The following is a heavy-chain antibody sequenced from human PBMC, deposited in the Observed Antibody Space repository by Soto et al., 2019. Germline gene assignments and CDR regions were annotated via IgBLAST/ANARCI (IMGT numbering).Heavy chain of an antibody. V-gene: IGHV3-33*01. CDR1: GFTFSSYG. CDR3: ARDPGPNIAAAGTSYYFDY. D-gene: IGHD6-13*01. J-gene: IGHJ4*02. Sequence: HPGGSLRLSCAASGFTFSSYGMHWVRQAPGKGLEWVAVIWYDGSNKYYADSVKGRFTISRDNSKNTLYLQMNSLRAEDTAVYYCARDPGPNIAAAGTSYYFDYWGQGTLVTVSS. CDR2: IWYDGSNK.